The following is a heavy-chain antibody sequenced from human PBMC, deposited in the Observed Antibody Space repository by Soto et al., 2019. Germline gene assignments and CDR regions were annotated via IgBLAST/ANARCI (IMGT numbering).Heavy chain of an antibody. Sequence: SGPTLVNPTQTLTLTCIFSGFSLRTSGVGVGWIRQPPGKALEWLGFIYWNDDKRYSPSLKSRLTITKDTSKNQVVLTMTNMHPVDTATYYCAKSGSSGWYGWFDPWGKGTLVTVSS. CDR3: AKSGSSGWYGWFDP. J-gene: IGHJ5*02. D-gene: IGHD6-19*01. V-gene: IGHV2-5*01. CDR2: IYWNDDK. CDR1: GFSLRTSGVG.